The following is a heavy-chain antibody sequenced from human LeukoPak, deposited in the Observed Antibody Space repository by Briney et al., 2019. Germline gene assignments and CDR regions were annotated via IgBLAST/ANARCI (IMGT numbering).Heavy chain of an antibody. J-gene: IGHJ4*02. V-gene: IGHV5-51*01. Sequence: GESLKISCKGSVYSFTYYWIGCVRQMPGKSLEWMGIIYPGNSDTRYSPSFQGQVTISADKSISTAYLQWSSLKASDTAMYYCARLPLGVSGSTAYFDYWGQGTLVSVSS. CDR2: IYPGNSDT. D-gene: IGHD1-26*01. CDR3: ARLPLGVSGSTAYFDY. CDR1: VYSFTYYW.